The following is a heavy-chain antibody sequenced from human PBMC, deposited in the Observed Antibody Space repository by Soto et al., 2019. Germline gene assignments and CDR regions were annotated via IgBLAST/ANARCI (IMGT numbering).Heavy chain of an antibody. J-gene: IGHJ6*02. Sequence: GESLKISCKGSGYSFTANWIGWVRQMPGKRLEWMGIIYLADSDTKYSPSFQGQATMSAGKAISTAFLQWSSLKASDTAVYYCARLRNHVMDIWGQGTTVTVSS. V-gene: IGHV5-51*01. CDR2: IYLADSDT. CDR3: ARLRNHVMDI. CDR1: GYSFTANW.